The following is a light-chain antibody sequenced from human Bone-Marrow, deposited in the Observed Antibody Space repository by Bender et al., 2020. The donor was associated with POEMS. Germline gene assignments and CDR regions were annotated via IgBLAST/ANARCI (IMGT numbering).Light chain of an antibody. CDR1: SSDVGGYNL. Sequence: QSALTQPASVSGSPGQSITISCTGTSSDVGGYNLVSWYQQLPGKAPKLLIYEVSKRPSGVSNRFSGSKSGNTASLTISGLQAEDEADYFCSSYTSSSTVVFGGGTKLTVL. CDR2: EVS. V-gene: IGLV2-14*01. CDR3: SSYTSSSTVV. J-gene: IGLJ3*02.